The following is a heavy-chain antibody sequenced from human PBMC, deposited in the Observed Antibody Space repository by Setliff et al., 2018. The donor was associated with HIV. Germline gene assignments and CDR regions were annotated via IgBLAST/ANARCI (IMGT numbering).Heavy chain of an antibody. J-gene: IGHJ6*02. CDR1: GFTFSNYA. Sequence: PGGSLRLSCAASGFTFSNYAMSWVRQAPGKGLEWVSAIGTGGDTYYVDSVKGRFTISRENAGNSLYLQMNSLRVGDTAVYYCAREIRTVYTGGHYFYGIDVWGQGTAVTVSS. CDR3: AREIRTVYTGGHYFYGIDV. CDR2: IGTGGDT. D-gene: IGHD3-16*01. V-gene: IGHV3-13*01.